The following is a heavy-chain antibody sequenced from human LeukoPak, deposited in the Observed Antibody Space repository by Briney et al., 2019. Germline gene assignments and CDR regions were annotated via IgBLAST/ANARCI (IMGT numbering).Heavy chain of an antibody. CDR3: ARGTLALEYSGSYHFDY. V-gene: IGHV1-2*02. CDR2: INPNSGGT. CDR1: GYTFTSYG. Sequence: ASVKVSCKASGYTFTSYGISWVRQAPGQGLEWMGWINPNSGGTNYAQKFQGRVTMTRDTSISTAYMELSRLRSDDTAVYYCARGTLALEYSGSYHFDYWGQGTLVTVSS. D-gene: IGHD1-26*01. J-gene: IGHJ4*02.